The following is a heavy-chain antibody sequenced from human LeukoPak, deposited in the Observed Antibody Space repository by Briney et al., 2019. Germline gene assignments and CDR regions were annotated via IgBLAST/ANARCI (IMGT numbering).Heavy chain of an antibody. CDR3: ARSNSGSYPNEYYYYYMDV. V-gene: IGHV3-74*01. J-gene: IGHJ6*03. CDR2: INHDGSST. CDR1: GFTFSTFW. D-gene: IGHD1-26*01. Sequence: GGSLRLSCATSGFTFSTFWMHWVRQAPGKGLVWVSRINHDGSSTNYADSVKGRFTISRDNSKNTLYLQMNSLRAEDTAVYYCARSNSGSYPNEYYYYYMDVWGKGTTVTISS.